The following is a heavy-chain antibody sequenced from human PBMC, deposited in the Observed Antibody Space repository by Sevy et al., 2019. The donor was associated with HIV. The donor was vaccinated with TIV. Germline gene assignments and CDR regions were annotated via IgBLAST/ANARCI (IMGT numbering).Heavy chain of an antibody. D-gene: IGHD2-2*02. J-gene: IGHJ6*02. CDR1: GGTFSSDA. CDR2: IIPLFDTV. V-gene: IGHV1-69*05. Sequence: ASVKVSCKTSGGTFSSDAFTWVRQAPGQGLEWMGGIIPLFDTVDYVQKFQGRVTITTDESRSTAYMELRSLRSEDTAVYFCARRSLRLGYCSRTSCYSSMDVWGQGTTVTVSS. CDR3: ARRSLRLGYCSRTSCYSSMDV.